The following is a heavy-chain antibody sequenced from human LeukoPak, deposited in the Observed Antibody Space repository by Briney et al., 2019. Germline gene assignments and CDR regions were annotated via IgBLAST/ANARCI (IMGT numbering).Heavy chain of an antibody. Sequence: GGSLRLSCAASGFSFNAYSMNWVRQAPGEGLEWVSSISSSGSYIYYADSVKGRFTISRDNGKKSLYLQMNSLRAEDTAVYYCAREFESQSYWGQEPWSPSPQ. V-gene: IGHV3-21*01. J-gene: IGHJ4*01. CDR3: AREFESQSY. CDR1: GFSFNAYS. CDR2: ISSSGSYI. D-gene: IGHD3-9*01.